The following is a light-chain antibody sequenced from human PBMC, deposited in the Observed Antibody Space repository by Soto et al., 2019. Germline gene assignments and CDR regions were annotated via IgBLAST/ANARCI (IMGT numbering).Light chain of an antibody. V-gene: IGKV3-15*01. CDR1: QSVSSN. J-gene: IGKJ2*01. Sequence: EIVMTQSPATLSVSPGERATVSCRASQSVSSNLAWYQQKPGQAPRLLIYGASTRATGIPARFSGSGSGTEFTLTIGRLQSEDFAFYYCQQYNNWPRTFGQATKLEIK. CDR3: QQYNNWPRT. CDR2: GAS.